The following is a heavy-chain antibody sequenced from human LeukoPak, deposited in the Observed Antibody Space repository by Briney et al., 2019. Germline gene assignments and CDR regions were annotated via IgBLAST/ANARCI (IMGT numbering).Heavy chain of an antibody. D-gene: IGHD2-2*02. J-gene: IGHJ6*03. V-gene: IGHV1-46*01. CDR1: GYTFTSYR. CDR2: FIPSGGGP. CDR3: ARGIPNFYFMDV. Sequence: GASVKVSCKTSGYTFTSYRIHWVRQAPGQGLEWMGIFIPSGGGPSCAQKFQGRVTMTRDMSTNTVYMELSSLRSEDTAVYYCARGIPNFYFMDVWGRGTTVTVSS.